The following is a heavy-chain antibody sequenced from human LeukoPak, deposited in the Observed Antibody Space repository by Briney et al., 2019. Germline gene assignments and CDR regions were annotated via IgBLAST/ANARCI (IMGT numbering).Heavy chain of an antibody. J-gene: IGHJ4*02. CDR3: ARGNDHNDYVPDY. CDR2: ISPYNGNT. Sequence: ASVTVSCKTSGYPLTSYGFTWVRQAPGQGLEWMGWISPYNGNTNYAQKFQGGVTMTTDTSTSTAYMELRSLRSDDTAVYYCARGNDHNDYVPDYWGQGTLVTVSS. CDR1: GYPLTSYG. V-gene: IGHV1-18*01. D-gene: IGHD3-16*01.